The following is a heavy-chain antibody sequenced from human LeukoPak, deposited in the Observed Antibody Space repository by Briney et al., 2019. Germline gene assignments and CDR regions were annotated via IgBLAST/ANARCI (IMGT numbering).Heavy chain of an antibody. CDR1: GFSVSRYW. J-gene: IGHJ4*02. D-gene: IGHD1-26*01. Sequence: GESLRLSCAASGFSVSRYWMHWVRQAPGKGLVWVARINVEGTYIDYAESVKGRFTISRDNAKNSLYLQMNSLRAEDTALYYCARGRGSYSPYYFDYWGQGTLVTVSS. CDR2: INVEGTYI. V-gene: IGHV3-74*01. CDR3: ARGRGSYSPYYFDY.